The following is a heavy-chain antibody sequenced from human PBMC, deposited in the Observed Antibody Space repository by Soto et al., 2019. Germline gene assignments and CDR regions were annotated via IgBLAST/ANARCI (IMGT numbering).Heavy chain of an antibody. CDR1: GFTFDDYG. D-gene: IGHD1-26*01. CDR2: INWNGGST. J-gene: IGHJ3*02. V-gene: IGHV3-20*01. Sequence: GGSLRLSCAASGFTFDDYGMSWVRQAPGKGLEWVSGINWNGGSTGYADSVKGRFTISRDNAKNSLYLQMNSLRAEDTALYHCARGCGTRRYSGSYFSCAFDIWGQGTMVTVSS. CDR3: ARGCGTRRYSGSYFSCAFDI.